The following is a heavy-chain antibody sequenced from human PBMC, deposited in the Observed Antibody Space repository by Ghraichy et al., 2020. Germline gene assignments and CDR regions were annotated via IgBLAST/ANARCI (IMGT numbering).Heavy chain of an antibody. V-gene: IGHV4-31*03. CDR1: GGSISSGGYY. CDR3: ARGPPSMVQGVIDY. J-gene: IGHJ4*02. CDR2: IYYSGST. D-gene: IGHD3-10*01. Sequence: SETLSLTCTVSGGSISSGGYYWSWIRQHPGKGLEWIGYIYYSGSTYYNPSLKSRVTISVDTSKNQFSLKLSSVTAADTAVYYCARGPPSMVQGVIDYWGQGTLVTVSS.